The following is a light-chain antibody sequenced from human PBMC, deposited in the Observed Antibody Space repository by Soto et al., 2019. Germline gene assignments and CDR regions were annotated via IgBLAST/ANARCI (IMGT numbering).Light chain of an antibody. CDR1: ESISRDY. J-gene: IGKJ2*01. Sequence: EIVLTHSPGTLSLSPGQRATLSWRASESISRDYLAWYQQRLGQAPRLLIYGASSGATGIPDRFSGSGSGTDFTLTISRREPEDFAIYYCQQYGGVPYTFGQGTKVDIK. CDR2: GAS. CDR3: QQYGGVPYT. V-gene: IGKV3-20*01.